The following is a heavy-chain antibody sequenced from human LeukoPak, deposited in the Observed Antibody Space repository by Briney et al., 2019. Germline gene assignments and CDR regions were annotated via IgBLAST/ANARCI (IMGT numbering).Heavy chain of an antibody. D-gene: IGHD5-12*01. J-gene: IGHJ6*03. CDR2: INHSGST. Sequence: SETLSLTCAVYGGSFSGYYWSWIRQPPGKGLEWIGEINHSGSTNYNPSLKSRVTISVDTSKNQFSLKLSSVTAADTAVYYCARGASGYDYSPKIRYYYYYMAVGAKGPTVTVS. CDR3: ARGASGYDYSPKIRYYYYYMAV. V-gene: IGHV4-34*01. CDR1: GGSFSGYY.